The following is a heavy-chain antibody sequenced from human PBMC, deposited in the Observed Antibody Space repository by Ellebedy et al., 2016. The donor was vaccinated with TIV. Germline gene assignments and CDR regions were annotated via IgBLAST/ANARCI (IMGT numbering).Heavy chain of an antibody. Sequence: AASVKVSCKASGFTFTDYYLDWVRQAPEEGLEWMGWINPNTGGTTFAQKFQGRVAKTRDTSISTAYMELSRLTSVDTAVYYCARARASPDRVFDIWGQGTLVTVSS. CDR2: INPNTGGT. J-gene: IGHJ3*02. V-gene: IGHV1-2*02. CDR3: ARARASPDRVFDI. CDR1: GFTFTDYY. D-gene: IGHD1-14*01.